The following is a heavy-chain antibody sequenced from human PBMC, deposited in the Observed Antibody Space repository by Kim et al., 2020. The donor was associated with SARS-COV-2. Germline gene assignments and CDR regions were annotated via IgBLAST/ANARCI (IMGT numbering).Heavy chain of an antibody. V-gene: IGHV1-46*01. CDR1: GYTFTSYY. Sequence: ASVKVSCKASGYTFTSYYMHWVRQAPGQGLEWMGIINPSGGSTSYAQKFQGRVTMTRDTSTSTVYMELSSLRSEDTAVYYCARGAPLLLWFGELSDYLGQGTLGTGSS. J-gene: IGHJ4*02. CDR2: INPSGGST. D-gene: IGHD3-10*01. CDR3: ARGAPLLLWFGELSDY.